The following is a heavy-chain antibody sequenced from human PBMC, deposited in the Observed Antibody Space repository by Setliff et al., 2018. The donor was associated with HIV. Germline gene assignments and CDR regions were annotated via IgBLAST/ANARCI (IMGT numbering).Heavy chain of an antibody. D-gene: IGHD3-22*01. J-gene: IGHJ5*02. CDR2: INPSSGAT. Sequence: ASVKVSCKASGYTFTDNYIHWVRQAPGQGLEWVGWINPSSGATNYAQKFQGRVTLTSDSSISTAYMELSRLRSDDTAAFYCATEKYFESGGYYVAWGQGTLVTVSS. CDR3: ATEKYFESGGYYVA. CDR1: GYTFTDNY. V-gene: IGHV1-2*02.